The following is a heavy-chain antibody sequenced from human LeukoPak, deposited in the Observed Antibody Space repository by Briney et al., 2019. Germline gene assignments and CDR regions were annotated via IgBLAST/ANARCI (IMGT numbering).Heavy chain of an antibody. CDR2: IYYSGGT. D-gene: IGHD3-22*01. V-gene: IGHV4-59*08. J-gene: IGHJ4*02. CDR3: ARHEPYYYDSSDYWGYYFDY. CDR1: GGSISSYY. Sequence: PSETLSLTCTVSGGSISSYYWSWIRQPPGKGLEWIGYIYYSGGTNSNPSLKSRVTVSVDTSKNQFSLRLSSVTAADTAVYYCARHEPYYYDSSDYWGYYFDYWGQGTLVTVSS.